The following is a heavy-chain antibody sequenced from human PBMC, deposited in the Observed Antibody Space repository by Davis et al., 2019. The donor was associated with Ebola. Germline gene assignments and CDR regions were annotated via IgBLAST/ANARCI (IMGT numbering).Heavy chain of an antibody. CDR3: ARATTVTTNYWYFDL. V-gene: IGHV1-18*01. CDR2: ISGHNGNT. J-gene: IGHJ2*01. CDR1: GYTFTSYD. D-gene: IGHD4-17*01. Sequence: ASVKVSCKASGYTFTSYDINWVRQATGQGLEWMGWISGHNGNTKYAQKLQGRVTLTTDTSRSTAYMELRSLRSDDTAVYYCARATTVTTNYWYFDLWGRGTQVTVSS.